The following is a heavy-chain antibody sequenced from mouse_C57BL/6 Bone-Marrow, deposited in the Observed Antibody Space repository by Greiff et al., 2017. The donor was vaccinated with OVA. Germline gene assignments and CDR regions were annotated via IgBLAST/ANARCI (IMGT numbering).Heavy chain of an antibody. CDR3: ARSPYYYGSSYEDY. CDR1: GYTFTDYY. CDR2: INPYNGGT. J-gene: IGHJ2*01. V-gene: IGHV1-19*01. Sequence: EVQLQQSGPVLVKPGASVKMSCKASGYTFTDYYMNWVKQSHGKSLEWIGVINPYNGGTSYNQKFKGKATLTVDKSSSTAYMELNSLTSEDSAVYYCARSPYYYGSSYEDYWGQGTTLTVAA. D-gene: IGHD1-1*01.